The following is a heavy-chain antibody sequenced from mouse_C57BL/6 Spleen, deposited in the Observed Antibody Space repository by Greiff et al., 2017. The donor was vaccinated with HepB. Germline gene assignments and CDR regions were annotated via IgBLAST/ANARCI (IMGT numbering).Heavy chain of an antibody. D-gene: IGHD1-1*01. Sequence: QVHVKQPGAELVKPGASVKLSCKASGYTFTSYWMQWVKQRPGQGLEWIGEIDPSDSYTNYNQKFKGKATLTVDTSSSTAYMQLSSLTSEDSAVYYCARWIGSSPPFDYWGQGTTLTGAS. CDR2: IDPSDSYT. V-gene: IGHV1-50*01. J-gene: IGHJ2*01. CDR1: GYTFTSYW. CDR3: ARWIGSSPPFDY.